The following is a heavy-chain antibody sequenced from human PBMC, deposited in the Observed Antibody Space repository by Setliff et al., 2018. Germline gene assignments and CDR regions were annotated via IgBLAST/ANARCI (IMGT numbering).Heavy chain of an antibody. V-gene: IGHV4-61*02. D-gene: IGHD3-9*01. J-gene: IGHJ4*02. CDR3: AKERYFDWFFEN. Sequence: SETLSLTCTVSGGSIRSGSFYWRWIRQSAEKGLEWIGRVHASGSPNYNPSFKGQVTISLDTSTNQFSLNLNSVTAADTAVYYCAKERYFDWFFENWGQGTLVTVSS. CDR2: VHASGSP. CDR1: GGSIRSGSFY.